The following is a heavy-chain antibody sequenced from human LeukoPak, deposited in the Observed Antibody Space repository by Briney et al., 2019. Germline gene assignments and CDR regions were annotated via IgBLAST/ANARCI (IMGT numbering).Heavy chain of an antibody. J-gene: IGHJ4*02. CDR2: INYSGST. D-gene: IGHD3-22*01. Sequence: SETLSLTCTVSGGSISSGDYYWSWIRQPPGKGLEWIGYINYSGSTYYNPSLKSRVTISVDTSKNQFSLKLSSVTAADTAVYYCARVVGYYYDSSGYVGSDYWGQGTLVTVSS. V-gene: IGHV4-30-4*08. CDR1: GGSISSGDYY. CDR3: ARVVGYYYDSSGYVGSDY.